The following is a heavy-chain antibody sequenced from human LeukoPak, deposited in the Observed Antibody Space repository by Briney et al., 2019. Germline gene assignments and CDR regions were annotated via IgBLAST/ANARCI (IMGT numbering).Heavy chain of an antibody. CDR1: GGSISSGNYY. J-gene: IGHJ4*02. CDR2: IYYGGNT. CDR3: ARVPPAAAAPDY. D-gene: IGHD6-13*01. Sequence: SETLSLTCTVSGGSISSGNYYWGWIRQPPGKGLEWIGTIYYGGNTYYNPSLESRVTISVDTSKNQFSLKLSSVTAADTAVYYCARVPPAAAAPDYWGQGTLVTVSS. V-gene: IGHV4-39*07.